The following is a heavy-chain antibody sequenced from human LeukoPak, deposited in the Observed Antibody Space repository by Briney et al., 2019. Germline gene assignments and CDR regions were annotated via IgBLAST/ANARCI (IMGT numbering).Heavy chain of an antibody. J-gene: IGHJ4*02. CDR1: GFTFNSYG. CDR2: ISYDGSNK. CDR3: AKDWIGYCSSTSCHTIDY. Sequence: GSLRLSCAASGFTFNSYGMHWVRQAPGKGLEWVAVISYDGSNKYYADSVKGRFTISRDNSKNTLYLQMNSLRAEDTAVYYCAKDWIGYCSSTSCHTIDYWGQGTLVTVSS. D-gene: IGHD2-2*02. V-gene: IGHV3-30*18.